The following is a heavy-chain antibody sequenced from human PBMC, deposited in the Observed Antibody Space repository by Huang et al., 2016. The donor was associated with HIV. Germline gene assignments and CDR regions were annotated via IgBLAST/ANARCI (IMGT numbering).Heavy chain of an antibody. CDR1: GGPCRSYS. Sequence: QVQLLQSGAEVKKPGSSVKVSCKASGGPCRSYSIAWVRQAPGQGLEWMASLRPVFESPNYAQKWQGRVRVTADESTSTVYMELRDLRPDDTAVYFCARGSLEYSVSSSLDYWGQGTHVTVSS. J-gene: IGHJ4*02. CDR2: LRPVFESP. V-gene: IGHV1-69*13. D-gene: IGHD4-4*01. CDR3: ARGSLEYSVSSSLDY.